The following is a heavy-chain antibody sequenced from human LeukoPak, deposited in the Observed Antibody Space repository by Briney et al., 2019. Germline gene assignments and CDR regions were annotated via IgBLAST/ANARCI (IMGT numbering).Heavy chain of an antibody. V-gene: IGHV4-4*07. D-gene: IGHD1-26*01. CDR1: GGSTSSYY. CDR2: IYTSGST. CDR3: ARVGAKKNHYYGMDV. J-gene: IGHJ6*02. Sequence: PSETLSLTCTVSGGSTSSYYWSWIRQPAGKGLEWIGRIYTSGSTNYNPSLKSRVTMSVDTSKNQFSLKLSSVTAADTALYYCARVGAKKNHYYGMDVWGQGTTVTVSS.